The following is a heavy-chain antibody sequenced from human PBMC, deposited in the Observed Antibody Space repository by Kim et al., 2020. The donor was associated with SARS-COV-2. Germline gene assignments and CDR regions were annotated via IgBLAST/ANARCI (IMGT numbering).Heavy chain of an antibody. Sequence: GGSLRLSCAASGFTFSSYAMSWVRQAPGKGLEWVSAISGSGGSTYYADSVKGRFTISRDNSKNTLYLQMNSLRAEDTAVYYCAKGRIVLLWFGEFGPNGMDVWGQGTTVTVSS. D-gene: IGHD3-10*01. J-gene: IGHJ6*02. CDR1: GFTFSSYA. CDR2: ISGSGGST. V-gene: IGHV3-23*01. CDR3: AKGRIVLLWFGEFGPNGMDV.